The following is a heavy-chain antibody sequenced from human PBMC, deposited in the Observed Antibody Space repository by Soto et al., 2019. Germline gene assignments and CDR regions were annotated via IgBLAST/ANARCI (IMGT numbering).Heavy chain of an antibody. CDR3: AKASASARPYYFDY. J-gene: IGHJ4*02. CDR1: GFTFRGYT. D-gene: IGHD6-6*01. CDR2: ISGSGTYT. V-gene: IGHV3-23*01. Sequence: GGSLRLSCAASGFTFRGYTMSWVRQAPAKGLEWVSAISGSGTYTYHADSVEGRFTISRDNSRNTLYLQMNNVRADDTAVYYCAKASASARPYYFDYWGLGALVTVS.